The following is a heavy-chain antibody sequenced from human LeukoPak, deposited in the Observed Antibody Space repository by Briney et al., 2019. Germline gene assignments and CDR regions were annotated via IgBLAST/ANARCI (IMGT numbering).Heavy chain of an antibody. CDR1: GGSISSYN. V-gene: IGHV4-59*01. CDR3: ARGGHYGSGGGNFDY. D-gene: IGHD3-10*01. Sequence: SETLSLTCTVSGGSISSYNWSWIRQPPGKGLEWIGYIYYSGSTKYNASLKSRVTITVGPTKHQFSLKLGSVAAADAAVYYCARGGHYGSGGGNFDYWGQGTLVTVSS. CDR2: IYYSGST. J-gene: IGHJ4*02.